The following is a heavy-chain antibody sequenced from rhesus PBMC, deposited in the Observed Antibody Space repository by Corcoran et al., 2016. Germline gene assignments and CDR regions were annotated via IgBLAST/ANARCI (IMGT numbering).Heavy chain of an antibody. D-gene: IGHD5-30*01. CDR2: ISPLVGKK. Sequence: QVQLVQSGAEVKKPGASVKVSCTASGFPFGSYAISWVRQDPGKWLEWVRGISPLVGKKNYAENVQGRGTSTADTSTSTAYMELSSLRSEDTAVYYCARGGYSGYSYFDYWGQGVLVTVSS. CDR3: ARGGYSGYSYFDY. J-gene: IGHJ4*01. CDR1: GFPFGSYA. V-gene: IGHV1S10*01.